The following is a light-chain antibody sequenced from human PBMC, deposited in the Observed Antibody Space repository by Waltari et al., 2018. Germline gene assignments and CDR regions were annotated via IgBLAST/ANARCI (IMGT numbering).Light chain of an antibody. CDR1: QSVSRS. Sequence: EIMLTQSSGSLSLSHRVSTTLSCRASQSVSRSLAWYQQKPGHAPRLLIYGASSRATGVPERFSGSGSGTDFSLTISRLEPEDFAVYYCQHYVRLPVSFGQGTKVEIK. CDR3: QHYVRLPVS. CDR2: GAS. V-gene: IGKV3-20*01. J-gene: IGKJ1*01.